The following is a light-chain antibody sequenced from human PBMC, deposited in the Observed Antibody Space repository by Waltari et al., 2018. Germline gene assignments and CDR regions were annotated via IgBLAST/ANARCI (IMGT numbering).Light chain of an antibody. Sequence: QSALTQPASVSGSPEQSITISCTGTTSDVGSYNYVSWYQQHPGKAPKLIIYDVPNRPSGVSNRFSGSKSGNTASLTISGLQAEDEADYYCSSYTSINTLVVFGGGTKLTVL. J-gene: IGLJ2*01. CDR2: DVP. CDR3: SSYTSINTLVV. V-gene: IGLV2-14*03. CDR1: TSDVGSYNY.